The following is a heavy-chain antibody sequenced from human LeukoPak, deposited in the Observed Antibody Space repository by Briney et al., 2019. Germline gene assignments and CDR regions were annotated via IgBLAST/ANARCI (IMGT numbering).Heavy chain of an antibody. Sequence: GASVKVSCKASGGTFSNFAICWVRQAPGQGLEWMGVFIPIFATAIYAQNLQGRVTITTDESTSTAYMELSSLRSEDTAVYYCARDPGYCSGGTCSSPYFDYWGQGTVGTVCS. CDR1: GGTFSNFA. D-gene: IGHD2-15*01. V-gene: IGHV1-69*05. CDR3: ARDPGYCSGGTCSSPYFDY. J-gene: IGHJ4*02. CDR2: FIPIFATA.